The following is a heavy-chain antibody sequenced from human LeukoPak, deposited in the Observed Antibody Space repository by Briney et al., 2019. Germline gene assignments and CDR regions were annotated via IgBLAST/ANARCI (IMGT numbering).Heavy chain of an antibody. V-gene: IGHV1-2*02. CDR2: INPNSGNT. D-gene: IGHD1-1*01. CDR1: GYIFTVYW. J-gene: IGHJ4*02. Sequence: ASVKVSCKASGYIFTVYWIHWVRQAPGQGLEWMGFINPNSGNTNYAQKFQGRVTMTRDTSISTAYMELSSLTSDDTAVYYCAREMRPATTTLVAYWGQGTLVTVSS. CDR3: AREMRPATTTLVAY.